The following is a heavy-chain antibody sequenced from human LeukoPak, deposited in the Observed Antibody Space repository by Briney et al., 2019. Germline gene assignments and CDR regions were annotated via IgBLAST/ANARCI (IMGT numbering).Heavy chain of an antibody. V-gene: IGHV3-43D*03. CDR2: ISWDGGST. CDR3: AKDIRGSTSWYGLDY. J-gene: IGHJ4*02. CDR1: GFTFDDYA. D-gene: IGHD6-13*01. Sequence: GGSLRLSCAASGFTFDDYAMHWVRQAPGKGLEWVSLISWDGGSTHYADSVKGRFTISRDNSKNSLYLQMNSLRAEDTALYYCAKDIRGSTSWYGLDYWGQGTLVTVSS.